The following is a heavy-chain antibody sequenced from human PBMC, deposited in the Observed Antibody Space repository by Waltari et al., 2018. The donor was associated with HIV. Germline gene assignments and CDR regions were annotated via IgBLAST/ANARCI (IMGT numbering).Heavy chain of an antibody. J-gene: IGHJ4*02. CDR3: TTHYYDRGY. CDR2: IKSKTDGGTI. D-gene: IGHD3-22*01. CDR1: GFTFTNGW. Sequence: EVQLVESGGGLVTPGESLSLSCAASGFTFTNGWLNGVRQAPGKGLEWVGLIKSKTDGGTIDYAAPVKGRFTISRDDSRNTVYLQMNSLRTEDTAVYYCTTHYYDRGYWGQGTLVTVSS. V-gene: IGHV3-15*07.